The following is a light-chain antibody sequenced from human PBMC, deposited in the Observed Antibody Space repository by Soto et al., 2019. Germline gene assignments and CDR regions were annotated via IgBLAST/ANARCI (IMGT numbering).Light chain of an antibody. J-gene: IGKJ2*01. Sequence: EIVLTQSPATLSLSPGERATLSCRASQSVSSYLAWYQQKPGQAPRLLIYHASNMATGIPARLSGSGSGTDFTLTISSLEPEDFAVYYCQQRSNWPVFGQGTTLEIK. CDR1: QSVSSY. CDR2: HAS. V-gene: IGKV3-11*01. CDR3: QQRSNWPV.